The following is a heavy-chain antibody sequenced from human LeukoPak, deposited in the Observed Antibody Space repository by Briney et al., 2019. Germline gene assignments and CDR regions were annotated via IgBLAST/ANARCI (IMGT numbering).Heavy chain of an antibody. V-gene: IGHV3-23*01. CDR1: GFTFSSYA. CDR3: AKLEWLRFAPFDY. J-gene: IGHJ4*02. D-gene: IGHD5-12*01. CDR2: ISGSGGST. Sequence: GGSLRLSCAASGFTFSSYAMSWVRQAPGKGLEWVSAISGSGGSTYYADSVKGRFTISRDNSKNTLYLQMNGLRAEDTAVYYCAKLEWLRFAPFDYWGQGTLVTVSS.